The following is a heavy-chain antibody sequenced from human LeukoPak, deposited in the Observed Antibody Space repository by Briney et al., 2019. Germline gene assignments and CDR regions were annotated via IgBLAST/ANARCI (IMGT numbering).Heavy chain of an antibody. D-gene: IGHD6-13*01. Sequence: PERSLRLSCAASGFTFSSYGMHWVRQVPDKGLEWVAVIWYDGSNTFYADSVKGRFTISRDNSRNTLFLQMNSLGAEDTAVYYCARDRGSSWYGPLDYWGQGTLVIVSS. CDR3: ARDRGSSWYGPLDY. J-gene: IGHJ4*02. CDR1: GFTFSSYG. V-gene: IGHV3-33*01. CDR2: IWYDGSNT.